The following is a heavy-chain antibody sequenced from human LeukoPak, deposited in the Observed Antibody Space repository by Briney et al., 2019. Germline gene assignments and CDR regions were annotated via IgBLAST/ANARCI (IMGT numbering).Heavy chain of an antibody. Sequence: ASVKVSCKASGYTFTNYYIHWVRQAPGQGLECMGIINPSGGSTSYAQKFQGRVTMTRDMSTSTVYMELSSLRAEDTAVYYCARGGSGYDYWGHAFDIWGQGTLVTVSS. CDR2: INPSGGST. CDR1: GYTFTNYY. J-gene: IGHJ3*02. D-gene: IGHD5-12*01. CDR3: ARGGSGYDYWGHAFDI. V-gene: IGHV1-46*01.